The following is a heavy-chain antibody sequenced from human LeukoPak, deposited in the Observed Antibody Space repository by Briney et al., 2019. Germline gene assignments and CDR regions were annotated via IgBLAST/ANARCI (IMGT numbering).Heavy chain of an antibody. CDR1: GFTFSSYA. Sequence: PGGSLRLSCAASGFTFSSYAMSWVRQAPGKGLEWVSAISGSGGSTYYADSVKGRFTISRDNSKNTLYLQMNSLRAEDTAVYYCAKDREDDVVVVAARYDAFDIWGQGTMVTVSS. CDR2: ISGSGGST. V-gene: IGHV3-23*01. J-gene: IGHJ3*02. CDR3: AKDREDDVVVVAARYDAFDI. D-gene: IGHD2-15*01.